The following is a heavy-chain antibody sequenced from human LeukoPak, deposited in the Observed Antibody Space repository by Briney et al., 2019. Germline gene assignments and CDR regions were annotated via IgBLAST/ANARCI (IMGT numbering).Heavy chain of an antibody. CDR2: IYTSGST. D-gene: IGHD6-13*01. CDR1: GGSISSGSYY. V-gene: IGHV4-61*02. CDR3: ARGLAAAGKRRFDP. J-gene: IGHJ5*02. Sequence: SETLSLTCTVSGGSISSGSYYWSWIRQPAGKRLEWIGRIYTSGSTNYNPSLKSRVTISVDTSKNQFSLKLSSVTAADTAVYYCARGLAAAGKRRFDPWGQGTLVTVSS.